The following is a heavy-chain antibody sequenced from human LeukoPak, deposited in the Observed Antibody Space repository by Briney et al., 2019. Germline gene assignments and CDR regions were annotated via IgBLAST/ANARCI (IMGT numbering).Heavy chain of an antibody. V-gene: IGHV4-61*02. Sequence: SETLSLTCTVSGGSISSGSYYWSWIRQPAGKGLEWIGRIYTSGSTNYNPSLKSRVTISVDTSKNQFSLKLSSVNAPDPPQYYRARGEDSSTSCYTSNYYYYMDVWGKGTTVTVSS. CDR3: ARGEDSSTSCYTSNYYYYMDV. D-gene: IGHD2-2*02. CDR1: GGSISSGSYY. J-gene: IGHJ6*03. CDR2: IYTSGST.